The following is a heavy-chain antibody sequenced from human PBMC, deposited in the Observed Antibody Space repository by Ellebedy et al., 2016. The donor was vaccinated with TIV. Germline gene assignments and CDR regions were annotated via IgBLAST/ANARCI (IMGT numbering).Heavy chain of an antibody. CDR1: GFTFTSSA. V-gene: IGHV1-58*01. J-gene: IGHJ2*01. CDR3: AAPRRDYNDTKDFDL. D-gene: IGHD3-10*01. Sequence: SVKVSCXASGFTFTSSAVQWVRQARGQRLEWLGWIVVGSGNTEYAPKFQERVTITRDMSRSTAYMELSSLRSEDTAVYYCAAPRRDYNDTKDFDLWGRGTLVTVSS. CDR2: IVVGSGNT.